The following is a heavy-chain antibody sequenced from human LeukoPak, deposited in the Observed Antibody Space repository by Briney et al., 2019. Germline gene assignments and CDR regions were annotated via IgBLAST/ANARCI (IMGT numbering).Heavy chain of an antibody. D-gene: IGHD2-2*02. Sequence: SETLSLTCTVSGGPISTGGYYWGWTRQPPGKGLQWIGSIYYSGNTYYNPSLKSRVTISVDTSKNQFSLKVNTVTAAETAVYYCGRSPIVVIPAAIPTEDVVRPDYFDYWGQGTLVTVSS. J-gene: IGHJ4*02. CDR3: GRSPIVVIPAAIPTEDVVRPDYFDY. CDR1: GGPISTGGYY. CDR2: IYYSGNT. V-gene: IGHV4-39*01.